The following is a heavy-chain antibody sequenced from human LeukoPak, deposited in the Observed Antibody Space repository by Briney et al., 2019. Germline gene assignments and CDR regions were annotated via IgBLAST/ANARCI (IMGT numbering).Heavy chain of an antibody. J-gene: IGHJ4*02. CDR1: GESFSGYY. V-gene: IGHV4-34*01. D-gene: IGHD1-26*01. CDR2: INHRGST. CDR3: ARGQFWRGSEIRV. Sequence: PSETLSLTCRVDGESFSGYYWIWIRQPPGKGLEWIGEINHRGSTNYNPSLKSWVTLSVDTSNRQFSLNVTSMTAADTAMYYCARGQFWRGSEIRVWGQGTLVTVSS.